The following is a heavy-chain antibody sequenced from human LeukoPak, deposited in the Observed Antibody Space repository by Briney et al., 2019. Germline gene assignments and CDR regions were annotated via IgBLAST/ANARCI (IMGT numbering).Heavy chain of an antibody. Sequence: SETLSLTCTVSGGSISSYYWSWIRQPPGKGLEWIGYIYYSGSTNYNPSLKSRVTISVDTSKNQFSLKLSSVTAADTAVYYCARGPMVRGVTYYYYYYMDVWGKGTTVTVSS. D-gene: IGHD3-10*01. J-gene: IGHJ6*03. V-gene: IGHV4-59*01. CDR2: IYYSGST. CDR3: ARGPMVRGVTYYYYYYMDV. CDR1: GGSISSYY.